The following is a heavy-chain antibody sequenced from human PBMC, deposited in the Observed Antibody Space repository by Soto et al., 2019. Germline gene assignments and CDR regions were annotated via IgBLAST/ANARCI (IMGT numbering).Heavy chain of an antibody. CDR1: GVSLCISP. J-gene: IGHJ4*02. CDR3: ARDPKTSGGQHWAFNYFDS. Sequence: GGSLKLSCAASGVSLCISPMHWARQAQGKGPEWVALISYDGTNKFYADSVKGRFTISRDNSKSTLYLQVDSLRPEDAAVYYCARDPKTSGGQHWAFNYFDSWGQGTLVTVSS. CDR2: ISYDGTNK. D-gene: IGHD7-27*01. V-gene: IGHV3-30-3*01.